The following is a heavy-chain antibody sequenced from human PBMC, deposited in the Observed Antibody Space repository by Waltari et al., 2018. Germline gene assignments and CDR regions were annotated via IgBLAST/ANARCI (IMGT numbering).Heavy chain of an antibody. J-gene: IGHJ4*02. D-gene: IGHD6-6*01. CDR3: ARDTVSARPLYFDY. V-gene: IGHV4-4*07. Sequence: QVQLQESGPGLVKPSETLSLTCTVSGASISSYYWSWIRQPAGKGLEWIGRIYTSGGTNYNPSLKSRVTMSVETSKSQFSLRLSSVTAADTAVYYCARDTVSARPLYFDYWGQGILVTVSS. CDR1: GASISSYY. CDR2: IYTSGGT.